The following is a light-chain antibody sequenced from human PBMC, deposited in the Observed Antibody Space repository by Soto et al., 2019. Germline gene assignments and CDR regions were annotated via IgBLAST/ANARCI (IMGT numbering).Light chain of an antibody. CDR1: QIIDSW. CDR3: QHYNSYSEA. Sequence: NPITHSPSSRSPSGRDSFTRTCRASQIIDSWLAWYQQKPGKAPKFLMYKASNLESGVPSRFSGSGSGTEFTLTISSLQPDDFATYYCQHYNSYSEAFGQGTKADI. J-gene: IGKJ1*01. V-gene: IGKV1-5*03. CDR2: KAS.